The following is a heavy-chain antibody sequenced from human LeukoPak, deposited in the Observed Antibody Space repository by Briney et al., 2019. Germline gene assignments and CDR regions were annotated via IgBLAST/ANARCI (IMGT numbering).Heavy chain of an antibody. D-gene: IGHD3-22*01. V-gene: IGHV1-69*13. CDR1: GGIFNNYA. J-gene: IGHJ6*03. Sequence: SVKVSCKASGGIFNNYAISWVRQAPGQGLEWMGGIIPIFGTANYVQKFQGRVTITADESTSTAYMELSSLRSKDTAVYYCARGGYYDSSGLYYYYMDVWGKGTTVTVSS. CDR2: IIPIFGTA. CDR3: ARGGYYDSSGLYYYYMDV.